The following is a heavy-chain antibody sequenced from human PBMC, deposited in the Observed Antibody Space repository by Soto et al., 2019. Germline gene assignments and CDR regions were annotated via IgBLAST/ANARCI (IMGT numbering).Heavy chain of an antibody. D-gene: IGHD3-10*01. CDR2: INTDGSST. J-gene: IGHJ4*02. V-gene: IGHV3-74*01. CDR1: GFTFSSFW. CDR3: EKRGVDTFGLSY. Sequence: EVQLVESGGGLVQPGGSLRLSCAVSGFTFSSFWMHWVRQAPGEGLVWVSRINTDGSSTSYADSVKGRFTISRDNAKKARYLQINSLRGDDRTMYCGEKRGVDTFGLSYWGKETLVTVSS.